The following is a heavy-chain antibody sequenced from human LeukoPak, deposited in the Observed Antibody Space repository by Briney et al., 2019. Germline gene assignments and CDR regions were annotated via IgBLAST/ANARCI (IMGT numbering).Heavy chain of an antibody. CDR3: ARHNRARPDAFDI. D-gene: IGHD1-14*01. CDR2: IYYSCST. J-gene: IGHJ3*02. V-gene: IGHV4-59*08. Sequence: PSETLSLTCTVSGRSISRYYWIWIRPPPGEGLEGIGHIYYSCSTNYNPSLKTGVIISVDTSKREFSLKLRYVPVADTGVYYCARHNRARPDAFDIWGQGTMVTVSS. CDR1: GRSISRYY.